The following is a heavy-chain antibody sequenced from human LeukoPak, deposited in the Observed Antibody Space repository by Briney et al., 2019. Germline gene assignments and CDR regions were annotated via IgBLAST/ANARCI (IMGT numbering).Heavy chain of an antibody. CDR3: ARDAYHYDSSGYYYGY. V-gene: IGHV3-21*01. CDR1: GFTFSSYS. CDR2: ISSSSSYI. D-gene: IGHD3-22*01. Sequence: GGSLRLSCAASGFTFSSYSMKWVRQAPGKGLEWVSSISSSSSYIYYADSVKGRFTISRDNAKNSLYLQMNSLRAEDTGVYYCARDAYHYDSSGYYYGYWGQGTLVTVSS. J-gene: IGHJ4*02.